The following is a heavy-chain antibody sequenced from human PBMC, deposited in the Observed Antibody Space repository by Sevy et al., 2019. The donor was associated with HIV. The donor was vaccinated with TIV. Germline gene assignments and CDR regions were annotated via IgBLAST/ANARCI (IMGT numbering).Heavy chain of an antibody. D-gene: IGHD3-22*01. CDR1: GYSFTSHW. J-gene: IGHJ4*02. CDR3: ATSRSGYFDSSGYYIY. Sequence: GESLKISCKGSGYSFTSHWIGWVRHMPGKGLEWMGIVYPDDSNTRYSPSFQGQVPFSADKSISTAYLQWSSLKASDTAIYYCATSRSGYFDSSGYYIYWGQGTLVTVSS. CDR2: VYPDDSNT. V-gene: IGHV5-51*01.